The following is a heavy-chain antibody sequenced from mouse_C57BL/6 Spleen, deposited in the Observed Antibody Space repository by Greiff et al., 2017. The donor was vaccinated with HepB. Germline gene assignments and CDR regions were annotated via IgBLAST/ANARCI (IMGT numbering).Heavy chain of an antibody. J-gene: IGHJ4*01. V-gene: IGHV3-6*01. D-gene: IGHD2-5*01. CDR3: ARRGYYSNYDYAMDY. Sequence: DVKLQESGPGLVKPSQSLSLTCSVTGYSITSGYYWNWIRQFPGNKLEWMGYISYDGSNNYNPSLKNRISITRDTSKNQFFLKLNSVTTEDTATYYCARRGYYSNYDYAMDYWGQGTSVTVSS. CDR1: GYSITSGYY. CDR2: ISYDGSN.